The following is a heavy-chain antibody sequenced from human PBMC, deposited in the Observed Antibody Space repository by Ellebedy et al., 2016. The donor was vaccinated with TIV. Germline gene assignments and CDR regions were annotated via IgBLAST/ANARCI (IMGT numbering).Heavy chain of an antibody. CDR3: ATRRNGSGTRRPTPYYYYGMDV. Sequence: ASVKVSCKASGYTFTGYYMHWVRQAPGQGLEWMGWINPNSGGTNYAQKFQGRVTMTRDTSISTAYMELSRLRSEDTAVYYCATRRNGSGTRRPTPYYYYGMDVWGQGTTVTVSS. J-gene: IGHJ6*02. D-gene: IGHD3-10*01. V-gene: IGHV1-2*02. CDR2: INPNSGGT. CDR1: GYTFTGYY.